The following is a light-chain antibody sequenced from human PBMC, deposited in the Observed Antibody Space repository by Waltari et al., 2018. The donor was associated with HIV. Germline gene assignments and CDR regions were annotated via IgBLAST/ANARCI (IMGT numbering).Light chain of an antibody. CDR3: SSYAGRNNRLV. J-gene: IGLJ2*01. CDR1: RNYVGNYAY. V-gene: IGLV2-8*01. CDR2: EVK. Sequence: QSALTQPPPAYGSPGQALTISCTGPRNYVGNYAYTSWNQHHPGKAPKRLIYEVKQGPSGGPDRFSGSKPDNTAFLTVAGLQAEDEADYYCSSYAGRNNRLVFGGGTKMTVL.